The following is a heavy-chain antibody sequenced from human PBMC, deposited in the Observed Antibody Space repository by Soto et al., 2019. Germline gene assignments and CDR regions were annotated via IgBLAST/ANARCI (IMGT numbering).Heavy chain of an antibody. CDR1: GFTFSNYS. D-gene: IGHD3-22*01. V-gene: IGHV3-30-3*01. CDR2: VSYDGTNQ. J-gene: IGHJ4*02. Sequence: GGSLRLSCAASGFTFSNYSMHWVRQTPGKGLEWVAIVSYDGTNQYYADSVKGRFTISRDNSRNTLFLQMNSLRAEDTAVYYCARDYYKYYDSSGYYRSPAYWGQGTLVTVSS. CDR3: ARDYYKYYDSSGYYRSPAY.